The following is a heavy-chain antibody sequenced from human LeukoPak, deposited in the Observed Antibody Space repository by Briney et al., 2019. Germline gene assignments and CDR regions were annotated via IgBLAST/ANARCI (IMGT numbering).Heavy chain of an antibody. V-gene: IGHV1-69*13. CDR3: ARERGSSSWNRDYFDY. J-gene: IGHJ4*02. CDR1: GYTFTSYG. CDR2: IIPIFGTA. Sequence: EASVKVSCKASGYTFTSYGISWVRQAPGQGLEWMGGIIPIFGTANYAQKFQGRVTITADESTSTAYMELSSLRSEDTAVYYCARERGSSSWNRDYFDYWGQGTLVTVSS. D-gene: IGHD6-13*01.